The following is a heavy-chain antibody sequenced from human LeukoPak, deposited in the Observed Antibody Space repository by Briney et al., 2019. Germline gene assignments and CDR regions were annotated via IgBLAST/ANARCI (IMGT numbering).Heavy chain of an antibody. V-gene: IGHV4-61*02. CDR1: GGSISSGSYY. CDR2: IYTSGST. Sequence: SQTLSLTCTVSGGSISSGSYYWSWIRQPAGKGLEWIGRIYTSGSTNYNPSLKSRVTISVDTSKNQFPLKLSSVTAADTAVYYCARAWATYYYYMDVWGKGTTVTVSS. D-gene: IGHD5-12*01. CDR3: ARAWATYYYYMDV. J-gene: IGHJ6*03.